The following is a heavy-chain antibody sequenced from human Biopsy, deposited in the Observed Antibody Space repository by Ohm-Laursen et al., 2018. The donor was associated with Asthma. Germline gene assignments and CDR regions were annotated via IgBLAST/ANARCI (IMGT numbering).Heavy chain of an antibody. D-gene: IGHD2-8*01. CDR1: GGSLSSGPYY. V-gene: IGHV4-31*03. CDR3: ARDLSGYCTSSACYGFDS. Sequence: SQTLSLTCTVSGGSLSSGPYYWGWVRQHPGKGLEWIGYINYSGSTFYSPSLESRVTVSVDTSKNQFSLKLSSVTAADTAVYYCARDLSGYCTSSACYGFDSWGQGTLVTVSS. J-gene: IGHJ5*01. CDR2: INYSGST.